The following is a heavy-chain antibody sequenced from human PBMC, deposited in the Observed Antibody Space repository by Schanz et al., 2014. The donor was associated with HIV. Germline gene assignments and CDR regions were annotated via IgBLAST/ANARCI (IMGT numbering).Heavy chain of an antibody. V-gene: IGHV3-23*01. Sequence: EVQLLDFGGGLVQPGGSLRLSCAASGFTFSNFAMSWVRQAPGKGLEWVSSISGSGVSTFYAGSVKGRFAISRDKSKNTLYLQMNSLRVEDTAVYYCAKMARSVAANTNFDYWGQGTLVTVSS. CDR2: ISGSGVST. D-gene: IGHD6-19*01. CDR1: GFTFSNFA. J-gene: IGHJ4*02. CDR3: AKMARSVAANTNFDY.